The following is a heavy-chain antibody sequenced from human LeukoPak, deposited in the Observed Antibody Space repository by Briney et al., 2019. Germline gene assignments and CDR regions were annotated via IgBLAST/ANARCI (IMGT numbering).Heavy chain of an antibody. CDR2: IYYSGST. CDR3: ASTSRYCSGGSCYIGPFGY. J-gene: IGHJ4*02. V-gene: IGHV4-59*08. D-gene: IGHD2-15*01. Sequence: KTSETLSLTCTVSGGSIAGYYWNWIRQPPGKGLEWLGYIYYSGSTNYNPSLKSRVTISVDTSKNQFSLKLSSVTAADTAVYYCASTSRYCSGGSCYIGPFGYWGQGTLVTVSS. CDR1: GGSIAGYY.